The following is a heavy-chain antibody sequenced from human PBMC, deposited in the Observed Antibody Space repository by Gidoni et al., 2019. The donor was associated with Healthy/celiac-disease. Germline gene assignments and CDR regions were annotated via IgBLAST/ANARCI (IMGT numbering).Heavy chain of an antibody. CDR2: IYHSGST. D-gene: IGHD2-21*01. V-gene: IGHV4-38-2*01. J-gene: IGHJ4*02. CDR1: GYSISSGYY. CDR3: ARERPLAYCGGDCYSGDFDY. Sequence: QVQLQESGPGLVKPSETLSLTCAVSGYSISSGYYWGWIRQPPGKGLEWIGSIYHSGSTYYNPSLKSRVTISVDTSKNQFSLKLSFVTAADTAVYYCARERPLAYCGGDCYSGDFDYWGQGTLVTVSS.